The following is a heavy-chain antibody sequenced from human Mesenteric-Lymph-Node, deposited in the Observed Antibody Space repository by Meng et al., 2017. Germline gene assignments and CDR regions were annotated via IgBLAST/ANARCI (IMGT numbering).Heavy chain of an antibody. CDR3: ARGSMIVVVEYYFDY. Sequence: GSLRLSCTVSGGSISNYFWTWIRQPAGKGLEWIGRIYTTGSANYSPSLKSRITMSVDTSKNQFSLKLSSVTAADTAVYYCARGSMIVVVEYYFDYWGQGTLVTVS. V-gene: IGHV4-4*07. J-gene: IGHJ4*02. D-gene: IGHD3-22*01. CDR2: IYTTGSA. CDR1: GGSISNYF.